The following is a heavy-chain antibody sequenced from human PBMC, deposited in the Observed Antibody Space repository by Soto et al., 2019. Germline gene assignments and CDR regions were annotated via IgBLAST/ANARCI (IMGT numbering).Heavy chain of an antibody. CDR3: AKGSSSGWYDYYYGMAV. V-gene: IGHV3-23*01. CDR2: ISGSGGST. Sequence: EVQLLESGGGLVQPGGSLRLSCAASGFTFSSYAMSWVRQAPGKGLEWVSAISGSGGSTYYADSVKGRFTISRDNSKNTLYLQMTSLRAEDTAVYYCAKGSSSGWYDYYYGMAVWGQGTPVTVSS. CDR1: GFTFSSYA. J-gene: IGHJ6*02. D-gene: IGHD6-19*01.